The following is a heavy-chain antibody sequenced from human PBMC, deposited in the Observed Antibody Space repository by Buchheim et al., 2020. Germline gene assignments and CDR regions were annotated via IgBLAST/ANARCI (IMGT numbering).Heavy chain of an antibody. CDR2: IIPIFGTA. CDR1: GGTFSSYA. D-gene: IGHD2-2*02. J-gene: IGHJ6*02. CDR3: AREYCSSTSCYKGSSYYYYYGMDV. Sequence: QVQLVQSGAEVKKPGSSVKVSCKASGGTFSSYAISWVRQAPGQGLEWMGGIIPIFGTANYAQKFQGRVTITADESTSTAYMELSSLRSEDTAVYYCAREYCSSTSCYKGSSYYYYYGMDVWGQGTT. V-gene: IGHV1-69*01.